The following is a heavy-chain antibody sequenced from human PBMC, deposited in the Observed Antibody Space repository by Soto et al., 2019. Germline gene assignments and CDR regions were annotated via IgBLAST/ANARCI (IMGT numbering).Heavy chain of an antibody. V-gene: IGHV3-21*01. CDR3: AREDSIIIPAESDF. CDR2: ISKSDYT. CDR1: GFAFNNYG. J-gene: IGHJ4*02. Sequence: PGGSLRLSCAVSGFAFNNYGINWVRQAPGKGLEWVSSISKSDYTYYSDSVKSRFAISRDNAKSSVSLQMNTLRVEDTAVYYCAREDSIIIPAESDFWGQGTLVTVSS. D-gene: IGHD2-2*01.